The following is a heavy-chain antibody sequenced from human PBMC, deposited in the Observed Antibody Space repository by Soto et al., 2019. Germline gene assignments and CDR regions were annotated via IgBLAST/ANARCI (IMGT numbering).Heavy chain of an antibody. J-gene: IGHJ5*02. CDR2: ISSSSSYI. Sequence: EVQLVESGGGLVKPGGSLRLSCEASGFTFSSYNMNWVRQAPGQGLEWVSSISSSSSYIYYADSMTGRFTISRDNAKNSLYLQMNSLRAEDTAVYYCARDNERGYDSDPHWFEPWGQGTLVTVSS. CDR3: ARDNERGYDSDPHWFEP. D-gene: IGHD5-12*01. CDR1: GFTFSSYN. V-gene: IGHV3-21*01.